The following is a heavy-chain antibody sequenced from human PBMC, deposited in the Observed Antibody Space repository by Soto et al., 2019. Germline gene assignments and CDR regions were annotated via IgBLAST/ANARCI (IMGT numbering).Heavy chain of an antibody. V-gene: IGHV3-23*01. Sequence: GGSLRLSCAASGFTFSSYAMSWVRQAPGKGLEWVSAISGSGGSTYYADSVKGRLTISRDNSKNTLYLQMNSLRAEDTAVYYCAKDLDSGWYYRPYYYMDVWGKGTTVTVSS. D-gene: IGHD6-19*01. J-gene: IGHJ6*03. CDR3: AKDLDSGWYYRPYYYMDV. CDR2: ISGSGGST. CDR1: GFTFSSYA.